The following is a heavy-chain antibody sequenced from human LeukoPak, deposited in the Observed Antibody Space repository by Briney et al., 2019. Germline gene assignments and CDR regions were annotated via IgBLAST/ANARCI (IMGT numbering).Heavy chain of an antibody. Sequence: GESLKISCKGSGYTFTSYWIGWVRQMPGKGLEWMGIIYPGDSYTTYSPSFQGQVTISADKSISTAYLQWRSLKASDTAMYYCARRSGSDALDIWGQGTMVTVSS. V-gene: IGHV5-51*01. CDR3: ARRSGSDALDI. J-gene: IGHJ3*02. CDR2: IYPGDSYT. CDR1: GYTFTSYW. D-gene: IGHD3-10*01.